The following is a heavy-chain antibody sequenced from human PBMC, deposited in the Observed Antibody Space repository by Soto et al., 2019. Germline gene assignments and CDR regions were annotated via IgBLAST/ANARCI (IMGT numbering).Heavy chain of an antibody. CDR1: GGSISSYY. J-gene: IGHJ4*02. Sequence: QVQLQESGPGLVKPSETLSLTCTVSGGSISSYYWSWIRQPPGKGLEWIGYIYYSGSTNYNPSLKSRVTISVDTSKSQFSLKLSSVTAADTSVYYCARVDLDTAMVTTTGHFDYWGQGTLVTVSS. D-gene: IGHD5-18*01. CDR3: ARVDLDTAMVTTTGHFDY. CDR2: IYYSGST. V-gene: IGHV4-59*01.